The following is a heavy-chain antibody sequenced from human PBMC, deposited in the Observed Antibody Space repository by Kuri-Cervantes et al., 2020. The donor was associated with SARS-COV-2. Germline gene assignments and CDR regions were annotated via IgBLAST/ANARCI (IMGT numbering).Heavy chain of an antibody. CDR2: INPSGGST. CDR3: ARDTPRSDIGGRIAVAFDY. Sequence: ASVKVSCKASGYTFTNYYIHWVRQAPGHGLEWMGVINPSGGSTSYAQKFQGRVTMTRDTSTTTVYMELRSLRSEDTAVYYCARDTPRSDIGGRIAVAFDYWGQGTLVTVSS. D-gene: IGHD6-19*01. J-gene: IGHJ4*02. V-gene: IGHV1-46*01. CDR1: GYTFTNYY.